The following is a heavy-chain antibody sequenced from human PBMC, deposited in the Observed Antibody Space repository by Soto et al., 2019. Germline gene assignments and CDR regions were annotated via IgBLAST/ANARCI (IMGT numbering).Heavy chain of an antibody. Sequence: EVQLVESGGGLVQPGRSLRLSCAASGFTFDDYAMHWVRQAPGKGLEWVSGISWNSGSIGYADSVKGRFTISRDNAKNSLYLQMNSLRAEDTALYYCAKDTDIVLMGGAFDIWGQGTMVTVSS. CDR1: GFTFDDYA. D-gene: IGHD2-8*01. J-gene: IGHJ3*02. CDR3: AKDTDIVLMGGAFDI. CDR2: ISWNSGSI. V-gene: IGHV3-9*01.